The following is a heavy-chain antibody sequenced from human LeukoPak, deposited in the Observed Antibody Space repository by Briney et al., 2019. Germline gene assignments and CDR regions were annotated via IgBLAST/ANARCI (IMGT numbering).Heavy chain of an antibody. J-gene: IGHJ4*01. D-gene: IGHD3-22*01. CDR2: IIPMFGTP. CDR1: GGTFNTYA. CDR3: ARVLESGGRYDTSGFY. Sequence: ASVKVSCKASGGTFNTYAIIWVRQAPGQGLEWLGGIIPMFGTPKYAQKFQGRVTITADESTSTVYMELSSLRSEDTAVYYCARVLESGGRYDTSGFYWGHGTLVTVSS. V-gene: IGHV1-69*13.